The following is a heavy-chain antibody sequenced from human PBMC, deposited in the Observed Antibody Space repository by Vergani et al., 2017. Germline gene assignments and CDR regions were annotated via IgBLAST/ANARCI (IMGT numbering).Heavy chain of an antibody. CDR3: AKGSNAVAGTNPSDG. Sequence: EVQLLESGGGLVQPGGSLRLSCEASGFSFPGYAMSWVRQAPGKGLEWVANIKQDGSEKYYVGSVKGRFTISRDNAKNSLYLQMNSLRAEDTAVYYCAKGSNAVAGTNPSDGWGQGTLVTVSS. CDR1: GFSFPGYA. CDR2: IKQDGSEK. D-gene: IGHD6-19*01. J-gene: IGHJ4*02. V-gene: IGHV3-7*03.